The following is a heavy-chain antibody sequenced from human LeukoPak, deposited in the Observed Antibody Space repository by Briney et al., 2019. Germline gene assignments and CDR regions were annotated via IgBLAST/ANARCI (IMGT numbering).Heavy chain of an antibody. Sequence: KPGGSLRLFCAASGFTFSNAWMNWARQAPGKGREWVGRIKSKTDGGTPDYAEPMKGRFTISRDDSKNTLYLQMNSLKTEDTAVYYCTGVSRSSWYDYWGQGILVTASS. CDR1: GFTFSNAW. D-gene: IGHD6-13*01. CDR2: IKSKTDGGTP. CDR3: TGVSRSSWYDY. J-gene: IGHJ4*02. V-gene: IGHV3-15*01.